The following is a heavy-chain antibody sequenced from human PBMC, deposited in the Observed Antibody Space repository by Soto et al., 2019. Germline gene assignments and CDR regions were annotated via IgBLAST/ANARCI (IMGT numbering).Heavy chain of an antibody. J-gene: IGHJ6*02. V-gene: IGHV4-59*08. CDR3: ARSVDTAMVLDYYYYYGMDV. CDR1: GGSISSYY. CDR2: IYYSGST. D-gene: IGHD5-18*01. Sequence: SETLSLTCTVSGGSISSYYWSWIRQPPGKGLEWIGYIYYSGSTNYNPSLKSRVTISVDTSKNQFSLKLSSVTAADTAVYYCARSVDTAMVLDYYYYYGMDVWGQGTTVTVSS.